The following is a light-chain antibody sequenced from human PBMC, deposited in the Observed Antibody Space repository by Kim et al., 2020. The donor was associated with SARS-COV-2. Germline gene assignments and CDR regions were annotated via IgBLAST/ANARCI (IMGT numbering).Light chain of an antibody. CDR1: SLRSYY. V-gene: IGLV3-19*01. J-gene: IGLJ2*01. CDR3: NSRDSNDYVV. CDR2: GKD. Sequence: VALEQTVTITCQGDSLRSYYATWYQQKPGQAPKVVIYGKDNRPSGVPDRFSGSSSGNTAYLTITGTQAGDEADYYCNSRDSNDYVVFGGGTKVTVL.